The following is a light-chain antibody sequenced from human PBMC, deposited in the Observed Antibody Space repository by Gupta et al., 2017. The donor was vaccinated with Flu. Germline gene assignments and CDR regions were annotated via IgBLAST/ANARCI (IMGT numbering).Light chain of an antibody. Sequence: DIQMTQSPSSLSASVGDRGTITCRASEDISNYLNWYQHKPGKAPKLLIYAASRLGSGVPSRFSGSGSGTYFTLTISSLQPEDFAIYYCQQSDSAPRTFGQGTTVDFK. J-gene: IGKJ1*01. CDR1: EDISNY. CDR3: QQSDSAPRT. CDR2: AAS. V-gene: IGKV1-39*01.